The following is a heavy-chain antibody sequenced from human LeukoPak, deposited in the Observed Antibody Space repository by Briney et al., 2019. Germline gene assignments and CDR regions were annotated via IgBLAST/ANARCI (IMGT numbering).Heavy chain of an antibody. Sequence: TPSETLSLTCTVSGASISSYYWSWIRQPPAKVLEWIGYIYYTGSTNYHPSLKSRVTISVDTSKNQFSLKLSSVTAADTAVYYCARNLGITGTKYYFDYWGQGTLVTVSS. CDR2: IYYTGST. J-gene: IGHJ4*02. V-gene: IGHV4-59*01. D-gene: IGHD1-20*01. CDR3: ARNLGITGTKYYFDY. CDR1: GASISSYY.